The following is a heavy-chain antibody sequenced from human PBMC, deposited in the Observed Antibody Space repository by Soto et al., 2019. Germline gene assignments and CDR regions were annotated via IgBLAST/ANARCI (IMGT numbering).Heavy chain of an antibody. D-gene: IGHD5-12*01. CDR1: GGSISSYY. J-gene: IGHJ4*02. Sequence: SETLPLTCSVSGGSISSYYGSWIRQPAGRGLEWIGHIYPSGSTSYNPSLRSRVTMSLDTSNNQIFLNLTSVTAADTAVFYCVRGRSYSVYDFWGPGTLVTVSS. V-gene: IGHV4-4*07. CDR2: IYPSGST. CDR3: VRGRSYSVYDF.